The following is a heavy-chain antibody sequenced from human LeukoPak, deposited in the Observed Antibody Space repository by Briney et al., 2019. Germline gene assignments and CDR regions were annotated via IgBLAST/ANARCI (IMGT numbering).Heavy chain of an antibody. CDR3: TRGWLRLKFDY. CDR2: INPSGGDT. D-gene: IGHD5-12*01. Sequence: ASVKVSCKASGYTFTNYYMHWVRQAPGQGLEWMGIINPSGGDTSYAQKFQGRVTMTRDTSTSTVYMESINLRSEDTAVYYCTRGWLRLKFDYWGQGTLVTVSS. J-gene: IGHJ4*02. V-gene: IGHV1-46*01. CDR1: GYTFTNYY.